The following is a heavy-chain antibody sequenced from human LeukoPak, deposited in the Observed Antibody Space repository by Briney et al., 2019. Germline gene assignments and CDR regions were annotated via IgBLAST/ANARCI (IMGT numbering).Heavy chain of an antibody. Sequence: GGSLRLSCAASGFTFSSDGIHWVRQAPGKGLEWVAVISYDGSNKYYADSVKGRFTISRDNSKNTLYLQMNSLRAEDTAVYYCAKDYVHGDLLRIYYYYDGMDVWGQGTTVTVSS. CDR1: GFTFSSDG. CDR2: ISYDGSNK. J-gene: IGHJ6*02. V-gene: IGHV3-30*18. CDR3: AKDYVHGDLLRIYYYYDGMDV. D-gene: IGHD4-17*01.